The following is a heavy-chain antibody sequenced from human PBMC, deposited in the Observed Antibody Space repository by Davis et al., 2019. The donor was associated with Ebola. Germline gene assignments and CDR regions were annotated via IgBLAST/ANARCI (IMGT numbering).Heavy chain of an antibody. Sequence: GESLKISCVASGFTFSSYSFNWVRQTPGKGLEWASQISVRTDDTHYADSVKGRFTISKDYSKNTVYLQMNSLRVEDTAVYYCVRSQGYFSWFDPWGQGTLVTVSS. V-gene: IGHV3-23*01. CDR1: GFTFSSYS. CDR3: VRSQGYFSWFDP. J-gene: IGHJ5*02. CDR2: ISVRTDDT. D-gene: IGHD3-22*01.